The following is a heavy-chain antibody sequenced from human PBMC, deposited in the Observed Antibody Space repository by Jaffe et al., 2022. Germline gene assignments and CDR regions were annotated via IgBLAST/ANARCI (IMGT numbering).Heavy chain of an antibody. V-gene: IGHV3-30*02. CDR1: GFTFTRNA. CDR3: AKVRYGGDQYYFDN. D-gene: IGHD2-21*02. CDR2: LRYDGNNQ. J-gene: IGHJ4*02. Sequence: QVQLVESGGGVVQPGGSLRLSCAASGFTFTRNAMHWVRQAPGKGLEWVAFLRYDGNNQYYGDSVKGRFTISRDNSKNTLYLQMTSLRPEDTAMYYCAKVRYGGDQYYFDNWGQGTLVTVSS.